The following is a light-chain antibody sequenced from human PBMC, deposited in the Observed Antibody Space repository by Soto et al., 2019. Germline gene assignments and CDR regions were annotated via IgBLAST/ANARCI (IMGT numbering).Light chain of an antibody. Sequence: QSALTQPASVSGSPGQSITISCNGTSSDVGGYNYVSWYQQHPGKAPKLMIYDVSNRPSGVSNRFSGSKSGNTASLTISGLQAEDEADYYCSSYTSSSTLEFGGGTKVTVL. J-gene: IGLJ2*01. V-gene: IGLV2-14*01. CDR2: DVS. CDR3: SSYTSSSTLE. CDR1: SSDVGGYNY.